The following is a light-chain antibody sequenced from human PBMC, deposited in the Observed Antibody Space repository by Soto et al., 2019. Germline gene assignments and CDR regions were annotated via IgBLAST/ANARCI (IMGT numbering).Light chain of an antibody. CDR2: DAS. J-gene: IGKJ1*01. CDR3: QQYGSSPPWT. Sequence: EIVLTQSPGTLSLSPGERATLSCRASQSVSSSYLAWYQQKPGQAPRLLIYDASRRATGIPDRFSGSGSGTDFTLTISRLEPEDFAVYYCQQYGSSPPWTFGQGTNVEI. CDR1: QSVSSSY. V-gene: IGKV3-20*01.